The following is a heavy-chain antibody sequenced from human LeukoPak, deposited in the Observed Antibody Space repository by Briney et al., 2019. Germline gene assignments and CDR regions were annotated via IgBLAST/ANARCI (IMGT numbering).Heavy chain of an antibody. CDR2: ISYDGSNK. CDR3: AGSTGYSTP. CDR1: GFTFSSYA. J-gene: IGHJ5*02. V-gene: IGHV3-30*04. D-gene: IGHD6-13*01. Sequence: GGSLRLSCAASGFTFSSYAMHWVRQAPGKGLEWVAVISYDGSNKYYADSVKGRFTISRDNSKNTLYLQMNSLRAEDTAVYYCAGSTGYSTPWGQGTLVTVSS.